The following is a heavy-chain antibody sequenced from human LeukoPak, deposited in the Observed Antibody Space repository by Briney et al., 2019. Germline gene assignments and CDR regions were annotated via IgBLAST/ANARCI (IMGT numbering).Heavy chain of an antibody. CDR1: GFTFSSSA. D-gene: IGHD3-22*01. CDR2: ISSSGSTI. Sequence: GGSLRLSCAASGFTFSSSAMNWVRQAPGKGLEWVSYISSSGSTIYYADSVKGRFTISRDNAKNSLYLQMNSLRAEDTAVYYCAELGITMIAGVWGKGTTVTISS. CDR3: AELGITMIAGV. V-gene: IGHV3-48*03. J-gene: IGHJ6*04.